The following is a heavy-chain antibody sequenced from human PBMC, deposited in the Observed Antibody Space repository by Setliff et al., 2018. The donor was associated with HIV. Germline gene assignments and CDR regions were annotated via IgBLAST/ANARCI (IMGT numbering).Heavy chain of an antibody. CDR1: DDPINSFY. Sequence: SETLSLTCTVSDDPINSFYWSWIRQPPGKGLEWIGYIYTSGSTNYNPSLEGRVTISVDTSKKQLSLKLSSVTAADTAVYYCARENYYVIEYWGQGTLVTVSS. J-gene: IGHJ4*02. V-gene: IGHV4-4*09. D-gene: IGHD3-10*02. CDR2: IYTSGST. CDR3: ARENYYVIEY.